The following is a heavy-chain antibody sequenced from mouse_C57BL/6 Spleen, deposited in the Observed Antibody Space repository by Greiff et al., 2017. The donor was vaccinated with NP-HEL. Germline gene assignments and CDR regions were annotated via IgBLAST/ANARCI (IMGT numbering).Heavy chain of an antibody. CDR3: AREVYDYGRVLFAY. V-gene: IGHV1-80*01. CDR1: GYAFSSYW. J-gene: IGHJ3*01. Sequence: VNVVESGAELVKPGASVKISCKASGYAFSSYWMNWVKQRPGKGLEWIGQIYPGDGDTNYNGKFKGKATLTADKSSSTAYMQRSSLTSEDSAVYFCAREVYDYGRVLFAYWGQGTLVTVSA. D-gene: IGHD2-4*01. CDR2: IYPGDGDT.